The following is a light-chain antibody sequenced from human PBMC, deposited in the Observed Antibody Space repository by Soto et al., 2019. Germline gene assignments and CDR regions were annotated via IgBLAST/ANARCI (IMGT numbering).Light chain of an antibody. Sequence: QSVLTQPPSVSGAPGQRVTISCTGSSSNIGANYDVHWYQHLPGTAPKVLIYGNTNRPSGVPDRFSASKSGTSASLAITGLQAEDEADYYCQSYDSSLSGFVFGTGTKVTVL. CDR1: SSNIGANYD. V-gene: IGLV1-40*01. CDR2: GNT. CDR3: QSYDSSLSGFV. J-gene: IGLJ1*01.